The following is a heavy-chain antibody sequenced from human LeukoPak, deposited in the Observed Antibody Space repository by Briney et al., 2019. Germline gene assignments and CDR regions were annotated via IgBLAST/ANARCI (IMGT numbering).Heavy chain of an antibody. CDR3: ARDYYDSSAYYYLDY. J-gene: IGHJ4*02. Sequence: GASVKVSCKSSGYTFTGYYMHWVRQAPGQGLKWMGCINPNSGGTYYAQKFQGRVTMTRDTSISTAYMELGRLGSDDTAVYYCARDYYDSSAYYYLDYWGQGTLVTVSS. V-gene: IGHV1-2*02. CDR1: GYTFTGYY. CDR2: INPNSGGT. D-gene: IGHD3-22*01.